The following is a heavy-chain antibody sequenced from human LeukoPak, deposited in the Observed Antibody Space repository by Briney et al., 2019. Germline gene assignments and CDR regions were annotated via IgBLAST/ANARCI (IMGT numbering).Heavy chain of an antibody. CDR2: IYTSGST. D-gene: IGHD5-18*01. CDR3: ARDTGIQLWEPYCFDY. Sequence: SETLSLTCTVSGGSISSYYWSWIRQPAGKGLEWIGRIYTSGSTNYNPSLKSRVTMSVDTSKNQFSLKLSSVTAADTAVYYCARDTGIQLWEPYCFDYWGQGTLVTVSS. J-gene: IGHJ4*02. CDR1: GGSISSYY. V-gene: IGHV4-4*07.